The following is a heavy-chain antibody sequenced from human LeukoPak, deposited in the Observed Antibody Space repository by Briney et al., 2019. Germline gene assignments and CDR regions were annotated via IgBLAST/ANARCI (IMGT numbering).Heavy chain of an antibody. CDR1: GGSISSYY. J-gene: IGHJ4*02. Sequence: SETLSLTCTVSGGSISSYYWSWIRQPPGKGLEWIGYIYYSGSTNYNPSLKSRVTISVDTSKNQFSLKLSSVTAADTAVYYCARGRLLQLGPFDYWGRGTLVTVSS. V-gene: IGHV4-59*01. CDR3: ARGRLLQLGPFDY. D-gene: IGHD2-15*01. CDR2: IYYSGST.